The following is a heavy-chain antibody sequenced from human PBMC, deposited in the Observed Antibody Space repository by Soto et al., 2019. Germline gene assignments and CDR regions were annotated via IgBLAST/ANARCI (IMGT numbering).Heavy chain of an antibody. CDR1: GFTFSSYA. D-gene: IGHD6-13*01. Sequence: PGGSLRLSCAASGFTFSSYAMHCVRQAPGKGLEWVAVISYDGSNKYYADSVKGRFTISRDNSKNTLYLQMNSLRAEDTAVYYCAREVVAAAGTEVWFDPRGQGTLVTVSS. CDR3: AREVVAAAGTEVWFDP. CDR2: ISYDGSNK. V-gene: IGHV3-30-3*01. J-gene: IGHJ5*02.